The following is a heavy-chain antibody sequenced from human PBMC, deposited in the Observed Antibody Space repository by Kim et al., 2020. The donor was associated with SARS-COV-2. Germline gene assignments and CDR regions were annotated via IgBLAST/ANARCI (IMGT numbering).Heavy chain of an antibody. D-gene: IGHD3-9*01. CDR2: ISAYNGNT. CDR3: ARDSSYVLRYFDWSTYYYYGMDV. Sequence: ASVKVSCKASGYTFTSYGISWVRQAPGQGLEWMGWISAYNGNTNYAQKLQGRVTMTTDTSTSTAYMELRSLRSDDTAVYYCARDSSYVLRYFDWSTYYYYGMDVWGQGTTVTVSS. V-gene: IGHV1-18*01. CDR1: GYTFTSYG. J-gene: IGHJ6*02.